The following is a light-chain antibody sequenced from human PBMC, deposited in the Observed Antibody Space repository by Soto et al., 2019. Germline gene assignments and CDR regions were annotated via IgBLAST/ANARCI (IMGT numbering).Light chain of an antibody. CDR2: GAS. J-gene: IGKJ4*01. V-gene: IGKV3-20*01. CDR3: QQYGNSPLT. Sequence: EIVLTQSPGTLSLSPGERATLSCRASQSVSSSYLAWYQQKPGQAPRLLIYGASSRTTGIPDRFSGIGSGTDFTLTISRLEPEDFAVYYCQQYGNSPLTFGGGTKVEIK. CDR1: QSVSSSY.